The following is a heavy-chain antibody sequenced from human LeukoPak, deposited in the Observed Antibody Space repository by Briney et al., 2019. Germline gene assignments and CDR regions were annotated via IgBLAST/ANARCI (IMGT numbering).Heavy chain of an antibody. CDR2: ISYDGSNK. Sequence: GGSLRLSCAASGFTFSSFGMNWVRQAPGKGLEWVAVISYDGSNKYYVDSVEGRFAVSRDNSKNTLYLQMNSLRAEDTAVYYCARESPFSSGYYVQKDYWGQGTLVTVSS. CDR3: ARESPFSSGYYVQKDY. D-gene: IGHD3-22*01. CDR1: GFTFSSFG. J-gene: IGHJ4*02. V-gene: IGHV3-30*03.